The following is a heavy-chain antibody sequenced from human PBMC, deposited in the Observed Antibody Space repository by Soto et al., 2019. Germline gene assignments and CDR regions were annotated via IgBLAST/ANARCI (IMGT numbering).Heavy chain of an antibody. V-gene: IGHV4-34*01. J-gene: IGHJ4*02. D-gene: IGHD3-16*01. CDR1: GGSFSGYY. Sequence: SSETLSLTCAVYGGSFSGYYWSWIRQPPGKGLEWIGEINHSGSTNYNPSLKSRVTISVDTSKNQFSLKLSSVTAADTAVYYCARGIYADYWGQGTLVTVSS. CDR3: ARGIYADY. CDR2: INHSGST.